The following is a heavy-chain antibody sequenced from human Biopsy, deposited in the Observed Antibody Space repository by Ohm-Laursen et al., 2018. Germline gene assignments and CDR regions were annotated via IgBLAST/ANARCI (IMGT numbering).Heavy chain of an antibody. V-gene: IGHV3-15*01. J-gene: IGHJ4*02. CDR2: IRSAFDGGTT. Sequence: SLRLSCAASGFTFQNAWMSWVRQAPGKGLEWVGRIRSAFDGGTTDYAAPVKGRFRISRDDSNYTLYLQMNSLKIEDTAVYYCVTDQSFYDNSGYYDYWGQGTRVTVSS. CDR3: VTDQSFYDNSGYYDY. CDR1: GFTFQNAW. D-gene: IGHD3-22*01.